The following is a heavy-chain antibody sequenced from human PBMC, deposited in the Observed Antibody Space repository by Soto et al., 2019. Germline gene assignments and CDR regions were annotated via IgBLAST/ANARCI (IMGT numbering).Heavy chain of an antibody. Sequence: GGSLRLSCAASGFTFSSYWMHWVRQAPGKGLVWVSRISIDGSRTNYADSVKGRFTISRDNAKNTLYLQMNGLRAEDTAVYYCAKDGQSGFWSGYYLDVWGQGTTVT. V-gene: IGHV3-74*01. D-gene: IGHD3-3*01. CDR3: AKDGQSGFWSGYYLDV. J-gene: IGHJ6*02. CDR1: GFTFSSYW. CDR2: ISIDGSRT.